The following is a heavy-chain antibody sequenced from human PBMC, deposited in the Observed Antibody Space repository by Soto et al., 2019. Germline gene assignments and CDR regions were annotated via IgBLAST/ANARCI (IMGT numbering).Heavy chain of an antibody. V-gene: IGHV1-3*05. CDR2: INAGNGNT. D-gene: IGHD6-19*01. Sequence: QVQLVQSGAEEKKPGASVKVSCKASGYTFTSYAMHWVRQAPGQRLEWMGWINAGNGNTKYSQKFQGRVTITRDTSASTAYMELSSLRSEDTAVFYCARGSGMAVVDPWGQGTLVTVSS. CDR3: ARGSGMAVVDP. CDR1: GYTFTSYA. J-gene: IGHJ5*02.